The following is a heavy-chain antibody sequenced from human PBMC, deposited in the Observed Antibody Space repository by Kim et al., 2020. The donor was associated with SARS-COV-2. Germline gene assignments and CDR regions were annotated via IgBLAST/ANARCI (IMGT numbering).Heavy chain of an antibody. D-gene: IGHD1-1*01. Sequence: TYYADSVKGRFTISRDNSKNTLYLQMNSLRAEDTAVYYCAREEPFMGSDYWGQGTLVTVSS. J-gene: IGHJ4*02. V-gene: IGHV3-66*01. CDR2: T. CDR3: AREEPFMGSDY.